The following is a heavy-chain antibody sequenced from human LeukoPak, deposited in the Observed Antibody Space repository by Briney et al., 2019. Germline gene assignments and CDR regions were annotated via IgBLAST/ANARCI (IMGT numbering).Heavy chain of an antibody. CDR3: ARRTYSSSSYYFDY. Sequence: AESLRLSCAAPAFTFSSYGMNWVRQAPGKGQEWVSVISTRGGSAYYADSVKGRFSISRDNSKNRLYLQMNRLRAEDTAVYYCARRTYSSSSYYFDYWGQGTLVTVSS. V-gene: IGHV3-23*01. CDR1: AFTFSSYG. D-gene: IGHD6-13*01. CDR2: ISTRGGSA. J-gene: IGHJ4*02.